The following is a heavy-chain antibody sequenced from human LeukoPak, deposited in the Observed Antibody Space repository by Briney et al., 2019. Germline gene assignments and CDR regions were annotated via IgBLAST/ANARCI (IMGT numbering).Heavy chain of an antibody. CDR1: GGSFSTYA. J-gene: IGHJ6*02. Sequence: SVKVSCKASGGSFSTYAISWVRQAPGQGLEWMGGIIPFFGTPSYAQKLHGRVTITADESTNTAYMEVSSLRSEDTALYYCARYKVPPHQDSSMVPGVYYYYGMDVWGLGTTVTVSS. D-gene: IGHD3-10*01. CDR3: ARYKVPPHQDSSMVPGVYYYYGMDV. CDR2: IIPFFGTP. V-gene: IGHV1-69*01.